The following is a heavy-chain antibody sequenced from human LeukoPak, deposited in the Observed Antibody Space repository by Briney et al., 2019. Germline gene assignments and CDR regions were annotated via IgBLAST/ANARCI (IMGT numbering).Heavy chain of an antibody. D-gene: IGHD2-15*01. V-gene: IGHV3-23*01. Sequence: GGSLRLSCAASGFTFSSYAMSWVRQAPGKGLGWVSAISGSGGSTYYADSVKGRFTISRDNSKNTLYLQMNSLRAEDTAVYYCAKDGYCSGGSCYKGDYWGQGTLVTVSS. CDR2: ISGSGGST. CDR1: GFTFSSYA. J-gene: IGHJ4*02. CDR3: AKDGYCSGGSCYKGDY.